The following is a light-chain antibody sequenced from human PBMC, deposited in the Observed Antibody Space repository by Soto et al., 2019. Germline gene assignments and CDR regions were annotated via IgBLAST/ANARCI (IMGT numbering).Light chain of an antibody. Sequence: AIQLTQSPSSLSASVGDRVTITCRASQGLNSNLAWYQQKPGKAPKLLMYAASTLQKGVPSRFSGNGSGTDFTLTISSLQPEDFATYYCQQSSNYFTVRPGTKVDI. J-gene: IGKJ3*01. V-gene: IGKV1D-13*01. CDR2: AAS. CDR1: QGLNSN. CDR3: QQSSNYFT.